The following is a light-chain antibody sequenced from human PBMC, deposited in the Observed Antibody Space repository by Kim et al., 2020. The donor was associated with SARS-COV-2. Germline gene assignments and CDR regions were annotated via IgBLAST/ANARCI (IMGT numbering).Light chain of an antibody. J-gene: IGLJ3*02. V-gene: IGLV2-14*03. CDR2: DVT. CDR1: SSDIGGFNL. Sequence: GQSITMSCTGTSSDIGGFNLVSWFQHHPDKAPKLIIYDVTKRPSGVSDRFSGSKSGKTASLTISGLQAEDEADYYCSSYTASVTWVFGGGTQLTVL. CDR3: SSYTASVTWV.